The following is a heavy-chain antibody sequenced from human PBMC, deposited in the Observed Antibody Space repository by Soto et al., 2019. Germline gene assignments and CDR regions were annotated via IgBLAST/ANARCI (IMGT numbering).Heavy chain of an antibody. CDR1: GGTFSSYA. J-gene: IGHJ5*02. D-gene: IGHD2-2*01. Sequence: QVQLVQSGAEVKKPGSSVKVSCKASGGTFSSYAISWVRQAPGQGLEWMGGIIPIFGTANYAQKFQGRVTITADESTITAYMELSSLRSEDTAVYYCARAGCSSTSCSRLADNWFDPWGQGTLVTVSS. CDR2: IIPIFGTA. CDR3: ARAGCSSTSCSRLADNWFDP. V-gene: IGHV1-69*01.